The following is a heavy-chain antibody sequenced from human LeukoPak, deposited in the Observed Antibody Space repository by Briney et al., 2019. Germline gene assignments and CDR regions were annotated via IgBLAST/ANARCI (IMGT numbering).Heavy chain of an antibody. CDR1: GGSISSYY. D-gene: IGHD3-3*01. CDR3: AKAQYDFWSGPGPIDY. Sequence: ETLSLTCTVSGGSISSYYWSWVRQAPGKGLEWVSAISGSGGSTYYADSVKGRFTISRDNSKNTLYVQMNSLRAEDTAVYYCAKAQYDFWSGPGPIDYWGQGTLVTVSS. V-gene: IGHV3-23*01. CDR2: ISGSGGST. J-gene: IGHJ4*02.